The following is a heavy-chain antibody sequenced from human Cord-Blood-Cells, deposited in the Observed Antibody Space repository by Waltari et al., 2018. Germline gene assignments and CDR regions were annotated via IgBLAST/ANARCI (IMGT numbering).Heavy chain of an antibody. Sequence: QVQLQESGPGLVKPSETLSLTCTVSGGSISSYYWSWIRQPPGKGLEWIGYIYYRGSTNYNPSLKSRVTKSVDTSKNQFSLKLSSVTAADTAVYYCARQGSGSYDAFDIWGQGTMVTVSS. V-gene: IGHV4-59*08. CDR3: ARQGSGSYDAFDI. CDR2: IYYRGST. D-gene: IGHD3-10*01. J-gene: IGHJ3*02. CDR1: GGSISSYY.